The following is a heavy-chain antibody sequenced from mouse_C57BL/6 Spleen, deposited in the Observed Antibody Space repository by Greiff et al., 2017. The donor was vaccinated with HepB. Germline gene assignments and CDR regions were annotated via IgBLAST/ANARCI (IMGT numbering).Heavy chain of an antibody. Sequence: EVQLQQSGAELVRPGASVKLSCTVSGFNIKDDYMHWVKQRPEQGLEWIGWIDPENTDTEYASKFQGKATITADASSNTANLQLTSLTSEDTAVYYCTTVVNYWGQGTTLTVSS. CDR2: IDPENTDT. J-gene: IGHJ2*01. V-gene: IGHV14-4*01. CDR1: GFNIKDDY. CDR3: TTVVNY.